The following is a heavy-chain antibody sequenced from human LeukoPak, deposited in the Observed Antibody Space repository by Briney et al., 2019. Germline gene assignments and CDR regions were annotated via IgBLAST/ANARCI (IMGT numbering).Heavy chain of an antibody. CDR2: IYYSGST. CDR1: GASISGSGYY. D-gene: IGHD3-16*01. V-gene: IGHV4-39*01. J-gene: IGHJ4*02. Sequence: SETLSLTCAVSGASISGSGYYWGWIRQPPGKGLEWIGNIYYSGSTYYNASLQSRVTISIDTSKNQFSLRLKSVTAADTAMYYCARVSGGYYWGQGTLVTVSS. CDR3: ARVSGGYY.